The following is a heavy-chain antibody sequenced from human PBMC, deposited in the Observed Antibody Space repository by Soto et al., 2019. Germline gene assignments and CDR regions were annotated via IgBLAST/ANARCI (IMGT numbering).Heavy chain of an antibody. CDR1: GFTFRTYA. CDR3: AKDLRPDGRYDLDY. Sequence: LRPSCAAYGFTFRTYAMNWVRQAPGKGLEWVAVIVGDASSIDYADSVKGRFTISRDNSKNIMYLQMTSLKVEDTATYFCAKDLRPDGRYDLDYWGQGTQVTVSS. D-gene: IGHD6-19*01. J-gene: IGHJ4*02. CDR2: IVGDASSI. V-gene: IGHV3-23*03.